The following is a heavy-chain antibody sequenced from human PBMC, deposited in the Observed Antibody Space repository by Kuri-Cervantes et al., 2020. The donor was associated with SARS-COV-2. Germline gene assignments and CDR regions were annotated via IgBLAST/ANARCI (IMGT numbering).Heavy chain of an antibody. CDR3: AKTSAWWLFDY. Sequence: GESLKISCSASGFSFSSHYMHWVRQAPGKGLEWVALISYDGTNKYYADSVNGRFTISRDNSKNSLYLQMNSLRAEDTAVYTCAKTSAWWLFDYWGQGTQVTVSS. D-gene: IGHD2-8*02. V-gene: IGHV3-30*18. J-gene: IGHJ4*02. CDR1: GFSFSSHY. CDR2: ISYDGTNK.